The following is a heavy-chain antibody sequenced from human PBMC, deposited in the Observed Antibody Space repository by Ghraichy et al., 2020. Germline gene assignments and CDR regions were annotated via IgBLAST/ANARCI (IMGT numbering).Heavy chain of an antibody. CDR1: AFTVSSKY. CDR2: IYSAGYA. CDR3: ARGPLGYFDL. J-gene: IGHJ2*01. V-gene: IGHV3-53*01. Sequence: LSLTCAASAFTVSSKYMSWVRQAPGKGLEWVSVIYSAGYAYYADSVKGRFTLSRDNAKNTLYLQMNSLRAEDTAVYYCARGPLGYFDLWGRGTLVTVSS.